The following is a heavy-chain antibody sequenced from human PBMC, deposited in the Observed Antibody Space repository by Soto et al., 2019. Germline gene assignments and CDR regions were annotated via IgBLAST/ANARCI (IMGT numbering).Heavy chain of an antibody. CDR1: GGSISSGGDY. V-gene: IGHV4-31*03. D-gene: IGHD3-22*01. CDR3: ARGGQYYDNSGFSYYFHY. CDR2: IYNSGST. J-gene: IGHJ4*02. Sequence: QVQLQESGPGLVKPSQTLSLTCTVSGGSISSGGDYWSGIRQHPGKGLEWMGYIYNSGSTYYNPSLKSRVTISVDTSKNQFSLKLSSVTAADTAVYYCARGGQYYDNSGFSYYFHYWGQGTLVTVSS.